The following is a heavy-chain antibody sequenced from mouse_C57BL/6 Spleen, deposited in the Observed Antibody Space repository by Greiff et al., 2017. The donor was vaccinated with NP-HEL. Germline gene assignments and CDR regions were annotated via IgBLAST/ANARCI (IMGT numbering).Heavy chain of an antibody. V-gene: IGHV1-64*01. CDR2: IHPNSGST. J-gene: IGHJ1*03. CDR1: GYSLTSYW. D-gene: IGHD1-1*01. CDR3: GSSTVLHWYFDV. Sequence: VQLQQPGAELVKPGASVKLSCKASGYSLTSYWMHWVKQRPGQGLEWIGLIHPNSGSTNYNEKFKSKATPTVDKSSSTAYMQLNSLTSEDSAVYYCGSSTVLHWYFDVWGTGTTVTVSS.